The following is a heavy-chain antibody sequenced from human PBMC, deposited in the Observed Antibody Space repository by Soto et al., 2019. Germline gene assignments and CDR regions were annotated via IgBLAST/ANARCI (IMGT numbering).Heavy chain of an antibody. Sequence: QVHLQQWGAGLLKPSETLSLTCAVYGGSVNGYYWNWIRQPPGKGLEWIGEINHTGGTHYNPSLKSRVTMSVDTSKNQFSLGLSSVTAADTAIYYCATRITVFGLLIPPFDTWGQGTQVTVSS. CDR1: GGSVNGYY. D-gene: IGHD3-3*01. CDR3: ATRITVFGLLIPPFDT. J-gene: IGHJ5*02. CDR2: INHTGGT. V-gene: IGHV4-34*02.